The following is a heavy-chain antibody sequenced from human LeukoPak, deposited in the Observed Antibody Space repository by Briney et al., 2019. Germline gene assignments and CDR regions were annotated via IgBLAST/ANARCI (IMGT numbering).Heavy chain of an antibody. V-gene: IGHV3-66*01. D-gene: IGHD3-16*01. CDR3: ARDRGGAQQPPDY. CDR2: IYSGGST. J-gene: IGHJ4*02. CDR1: GFTVSSNY. Sequence: PGGSLRLSCAASGFTVSSNYMSWVRQAPGKGLEWVSVIYSGGSTYYADSVKGRFTISRDNSKNTLYLQMNSLRAEDTAVYYCARDRGGAQQPPDYWGQGTLVTVSS.